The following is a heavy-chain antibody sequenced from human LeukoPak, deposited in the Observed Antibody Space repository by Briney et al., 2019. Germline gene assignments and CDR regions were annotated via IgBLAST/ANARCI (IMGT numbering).Heavy chain of an antibody. J-gene: IGHJ5*02. CDR1: GFTFSSYA. V-gene: IGHV3-23*01. D-gene: IGHD3-3*01. Sequence: GGSLRLSCAASGFTFSSYAMSWVRQAPGKGLEWVSAISGSGGSTYYADSVKGRFTISRDNSKNTLYLQMNSLRAEDTAVYYCAKDRDYDFWSGYQNWFDPWGQGTLVTASS. CDR2: ISGSGGST. CDR3: AKDRDYDFWSGYQNWFDP.